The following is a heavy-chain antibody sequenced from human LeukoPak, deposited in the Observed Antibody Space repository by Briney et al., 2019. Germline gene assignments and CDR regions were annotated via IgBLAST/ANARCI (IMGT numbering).Heavy chain of an antibody. V-gene: IGHV3-64*01. CDR3: ARDRGDYDSSGYLLAEYFQH. CDR2: ISSNGGST. CDR1: GFTFSSYA. D-gene: IGHD3-22*01. Sequence: GGSLRLSCAASGFTFSSYAMHWVRQAPGKGLEYVSAISSNGGSTYYANSVKGRFTISRDNSKNTLYLQMGSLRAGDMAVYYCARDRGDYDSSGYLLAEYFQHWGQGTLVTVSS. J-gene: IGHJ1*01.